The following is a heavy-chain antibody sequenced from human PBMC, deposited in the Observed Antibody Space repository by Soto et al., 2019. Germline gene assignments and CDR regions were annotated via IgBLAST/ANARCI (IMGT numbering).Heavy chain of an antibody. J-gene: IGHJ4*02. CDR3: AAELYVGGDCCHFDY. CDR2: IIIGSGAT. D-gene: IGHD2-21*02. V-gene: IGHV1-58*01. CDR1: GFTFTNSA. Sequence: QVQVVQSGPEVRNPGTSMKVSCTTSGFTFTNSAVQWVRQARGQRLEWIGWIIIGSGATNYLQELRGRITITRDTSTGTAYMELSSLRSDDTAVYYCAAELYVGGDCCHFDYWGQGTLLTVSS.